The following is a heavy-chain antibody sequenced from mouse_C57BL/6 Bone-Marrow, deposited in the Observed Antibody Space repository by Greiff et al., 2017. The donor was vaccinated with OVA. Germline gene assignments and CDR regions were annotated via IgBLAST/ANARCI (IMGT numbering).Heavy chain of an antibody. CDR3: ARYYDYAFAY. V-gene: IGHV1-82*01. D-gene: IGHD2-4*01. CDR2: IYPGDGDT. CDR1: GYAFSSSW. Sequence: QVQLKQSGPELVKPGASVKISCKASGYAFSSSWMNWVKQRPGKGLEWIGRIYPGDGDTNYNGKFKGKATLTADKSSSTAYMQLSSLTSEDSAVYCCARYYDYAFAYWGQGTLVTVSA. J-gene: IGHJ3*01.